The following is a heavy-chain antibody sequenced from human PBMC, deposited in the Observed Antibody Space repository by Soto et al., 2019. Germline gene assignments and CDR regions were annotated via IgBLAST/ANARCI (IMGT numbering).Heavy chain of an antibody. D-gene: IGHD6-13*01. CDR2: IYYSGST. CDR3: ARYSTIWHSSFDS. V-gene: IGHV4-59*08. CDR1: GGSTSRYY. Sequence: SETLSLTCTVSGGSTSRYYWSWIRQPPGKGLEWIGYIYYSGSTNYNPSLKSRVTISVDTYQFSLKLTSVTAADTAVYYCARYSTIWHSSFDSWGQGTLVTVSS. J-gene: IGHJ4*02.